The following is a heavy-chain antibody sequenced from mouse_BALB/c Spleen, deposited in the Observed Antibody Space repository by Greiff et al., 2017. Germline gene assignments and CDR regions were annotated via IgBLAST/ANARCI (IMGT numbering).Heavy chain of an antibody. J-gene: IGHJ1*01. CDR3: ASLHYYGLSYWYFDV. CDR1: GYTFSSYW. Sequence: VQLQQSGAELMKPGASVKISCKATGYTFSSYWIEWVKQRPGHGLEWIGEILPGSGSTNYNEKFKGKATFTADTSSNTAHMQLSSLTSEDSVVYYGASLHYYGLSYWYFDVWGAGTTVTVSS. D-gene: IGHD1-2*01. CDR2: ILPGSGST. V-gene: IGHV1-9*01.